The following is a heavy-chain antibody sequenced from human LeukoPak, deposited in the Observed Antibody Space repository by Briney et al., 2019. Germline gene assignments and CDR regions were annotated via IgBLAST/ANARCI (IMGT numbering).Heavy chain of an antibody. CDR3: ARAPGRDAFDI. J-gene: IGHJ3*02. CDR2: ISSSSSYI. Sequence: GGSLRLSCAASGFTFGSYWMSWVRRAPGKGLEWVSSISSSSSYIYYADSVKGRFTISRDNAKNSLYLQMNSLRAEDTAVYYCARAPGRDAFDIWGQGTMVTVSS. V-gene: IGHV3-21*01. CDR1: GFTFGSYW.